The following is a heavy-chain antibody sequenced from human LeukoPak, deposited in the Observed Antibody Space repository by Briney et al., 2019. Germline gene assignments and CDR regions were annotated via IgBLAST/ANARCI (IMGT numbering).Heavy chain of an antibody. V-gene: IGHV6-1*01. CDR2: TYYRSKWYN. Sequence: SQTLSLTCAISGDSVTRDSIAWNWIRQSPSRGLEWLGRTYYRSKWYNDYAVSVKSRITINPDTSKNQFSLQLNSVTPEDTAVYYCTRDTLRVSGATLDAFDIWGRGTMVTVSS. CDR1: GDSVTRDSIA. CDR3: TRDTLRVSGATLDAFDI. J-gene: IGHJ3*02. D-gene: IGHD1-26*01.